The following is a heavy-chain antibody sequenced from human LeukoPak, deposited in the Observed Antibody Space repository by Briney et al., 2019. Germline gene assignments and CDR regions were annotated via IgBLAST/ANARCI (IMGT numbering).Heavy chain of an antibody. CDR2: IYSGGST. J-gene: IGHJ4*02. Sequence: PGGSLRLSCAASGFTVSSNYMSWVRQAPGKGLEWVSVIYSGGSTYYADSVKGRFTISRDNSKNTLYLQMNSLRAEDTAVYYCATPGPYCSSTSCYQLDYWGQGTLVTVSS. V-gene: IGHV3-66*01. D-gene: IGHD2-2*01. CDR3: ATPGPYCSSTSCYQLDY. CDR1: GFTVSSNY.